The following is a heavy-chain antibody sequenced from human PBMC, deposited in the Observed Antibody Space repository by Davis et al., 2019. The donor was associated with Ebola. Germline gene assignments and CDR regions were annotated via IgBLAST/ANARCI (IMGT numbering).Heavy chain of an antibody. CDR2: ISGSGGST. CDR1: GFVFSSHA. D-gene: IGHD3-3*01. J-gene: IGHJ6*04. V-gene: IGHV3-23*01. Sequence: GESLKIPCAASGFVFSSHAMTRVRQAPGKGLEWVSAISGSGGSTYYADSVKGRFTISRDNSKKTMYLQMNSLRAEDTAVYYCARSGLSFGVVKYHYGMDVWGKGTTVTVSS. CDR3: ARSGLSFGVVKYHYGMDV.